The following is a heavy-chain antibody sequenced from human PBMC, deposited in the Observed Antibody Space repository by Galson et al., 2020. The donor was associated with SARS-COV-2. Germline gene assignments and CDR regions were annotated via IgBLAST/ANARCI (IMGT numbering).Heavy chain of an antibody. CDR1: GYSISTTNY. CDR2: IYPSGST. D-gene: IGHD3-22*01. V-gene: IGHV4-38-2*01. CDR3: ARRGVNMILLVTVPGWYFDL. Sequence: SETLSLTCGVSGYSISTTNYWGWVRQPPGKGLEWIGSIYPSGSTYYNPSLKSRVTISLDTSENQFSLRLDSVTAADTALYYCARRGVNMILLVTVPGWYFDLWGRGTLVTVSS. J-gene: IGHJ2*01.